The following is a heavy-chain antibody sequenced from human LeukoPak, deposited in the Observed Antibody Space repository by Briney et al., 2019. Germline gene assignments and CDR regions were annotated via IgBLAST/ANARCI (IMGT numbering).Heavy chain of an antibody. CDR2: INHSGST. V-gene: IGHV4-34*01. CDR1: GGSFSGYY. D-gene: IGHD6-13*01. J-gene: IGHJ4*02. Sequence: SETLSLTCAVYGGSFSGYYWSWIRQPPGKGLEWIGEINHSGSTNYNPSLKSRVTISVDTSKNQFSLKLSSVTAADPAVYYCARGPESSWYNGFDYWGQGTLVTVSS. CDR3: ARGPESSWYNGFDY.